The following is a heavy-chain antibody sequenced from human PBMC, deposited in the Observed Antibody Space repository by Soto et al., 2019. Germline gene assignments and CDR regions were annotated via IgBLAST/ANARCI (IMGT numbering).Heavy chain of an antibody. CDR3: ASFEVHCSGGSCIDFTPPSGRNNYYYYYYMDV. Sequence: GSLRLSCAASGFTFSSYWMHWVRQAPGKGLVWVSRINSDGSSTSYADSAKGRFTISRDNAKNTLYLQMNSLRAEDTAVYYCASFEVHCSGGSCIDFTPPSGRNNYYYYYYMDVWGKGTTVTVSS. J-gene: IGHJ6*03. CDR1: GFTFSSYW. V-gene: IGHV3-74*01. D-gene: IGHD2-15*01. CDR2: INSDGSST.